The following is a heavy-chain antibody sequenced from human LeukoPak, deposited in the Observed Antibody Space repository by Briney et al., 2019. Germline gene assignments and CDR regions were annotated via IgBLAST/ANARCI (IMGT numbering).Heavy chain of an antibody. J-gene: IGHJ5*02. D-gene: IGHD6-13*01. CDR2: ISGSGGST. CDR3: AEDLSAAAGRGRFDP. V-gene: IGHV3-23*01. Sequence: GGSLRLSCAASGFTFSSYAMSWVRQAPGKGLEWVSAISGSGGSTYYADSVKGRFTISRDNSKNTLYLQMNSLRAEDTAVYYCAEDLSAAAGRGRFDPWGQGTLVTVSS. CDR1: GFTFSSYA.